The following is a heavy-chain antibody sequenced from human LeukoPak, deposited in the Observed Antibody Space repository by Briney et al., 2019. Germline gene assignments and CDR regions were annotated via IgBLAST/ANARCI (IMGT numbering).Heavy chain of an antibody. CDR2: ISYDGSNK. V-gene: IGHV3-30*04. CDR3: ATQEGNRYCSSTSCYARGGIDY. D-gene: IGHD2-2*01. J-gene: IGHJ4*02. CDR1: GFTFSSYA. Sequence: GGSLRLSCAASGFTFSSYAMHWVRQAPGKGLEWVAVISYDGSNKYYADSVKGRFTISRDNSKNTLYLQMNSLRAEDTAVYYCATQEGNRYCSSTSCYARGGIDYWGQGTLVTVSS.